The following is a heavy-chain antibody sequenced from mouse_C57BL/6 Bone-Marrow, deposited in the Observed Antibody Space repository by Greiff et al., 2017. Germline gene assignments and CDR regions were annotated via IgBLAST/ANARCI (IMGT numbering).Heavy chain of an antibody. CDR1: GYTFTNYW. J-gene: IGHJ2*01. V-gene: IGHV1-63*01. D-gene: IGHD1-1*01. CDR2: IYPGGGYT. Sequence: QVQLQQSGAELVRPGTLVKMSCKASGYTFTNYWIGWAKQRPGHGLEWIGDIYPGGGYTNYNEKFKGKATLTADKSSSTAYMQLSSLTSEDSAVYYCARDYYGSRRDYFDYWGQGTTLTVSS. CDR3: ARDYYGSRRDYFDY.